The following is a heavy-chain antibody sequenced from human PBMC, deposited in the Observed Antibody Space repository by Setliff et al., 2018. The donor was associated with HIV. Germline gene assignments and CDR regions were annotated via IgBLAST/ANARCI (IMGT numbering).Heavy chain of an antibody. CDR1: GDSINSGTYY. V-gene: IGHV4-61*02. D-gene: IGHD2-21*02. J-gene: IGHJ4*02. CDR3: AREGDGIDY. Sequence: SETLSLTCTVSGDSINSGTYYWNWIRQPAGKGLEWIGRISTSGTTNYNPSLKSRVTISADTSKSQFSLKLTSVTAADTAIYFCAREGDGIDYWGQGILVTVSS. CDR2: ISTSGTT.